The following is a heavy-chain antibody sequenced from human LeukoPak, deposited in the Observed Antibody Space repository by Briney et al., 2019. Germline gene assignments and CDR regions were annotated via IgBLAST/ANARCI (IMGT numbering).Heavy chain of an antibody. CDR3: AKAKAVAGTHYFDS. CDR2: ISGSGGST. V-gene: IGHV3-23*01. D-gene: IGHD6-19*01. J-gene: IGHJ4*02. CDR1: GFTFSSYA. Sequence: PGGSLRLSCAASGFTFSSYAMSWVRQAPGKGLEWFSAISGSGGSTYYADSVKARFTISRDNSKNTLYLQMNSLRAEDTAVYYCAKAKAVAGTHYFDSWGQGTLVTVSS.